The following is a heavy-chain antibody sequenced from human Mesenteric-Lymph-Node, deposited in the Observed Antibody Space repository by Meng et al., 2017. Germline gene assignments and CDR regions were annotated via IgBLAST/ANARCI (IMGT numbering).Heavy chain of an antibody. J-gene: IGHJ4*02. Sequence: SETLSLTCTVSGGSVSSGSYYWSWIRQPPGKGLEWIGYIYYSGSTNYNPSLKSRVTISVDTSKNQFSLKLSSVTAADAAVYYCARALTGDPYFDYWGQGTLVTVSS. CDR1: GGSVSSGSYY. D-gene: IGHD7-27*01. CDR3: ARALTGDPYFDY. V-gene: IGHV4-61*01. CDR2: IYYSGST.